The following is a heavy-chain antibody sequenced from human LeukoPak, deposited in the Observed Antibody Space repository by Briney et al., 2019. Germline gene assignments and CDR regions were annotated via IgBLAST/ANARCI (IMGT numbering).Heavy chain of an antibody. D-gene: IGHD3-10*01. CDR2: IHTSGKT. V-gene: IGHV4-4*07. CDR3: ARGSGGVSGRNYKDHYYGMDV. J-gene: IGHJ6*01. CDR1: GCSLRGYC. Sequence: TLSLTCPDSGCSLRGYCWCWIRQPAGTALEWIGRIHTSGKTYYNPPLKVRVEMSVDTSKSQFSLKLNSVKVSDTAGYYCARGSGGVSGRNYKDHYYGMDVWGQGTTVTVSS.